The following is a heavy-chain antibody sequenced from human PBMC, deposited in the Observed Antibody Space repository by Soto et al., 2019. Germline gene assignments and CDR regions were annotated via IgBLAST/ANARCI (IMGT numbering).Heavy chain of an antibody. V-gene: IGHV4-61*01. CDR1: GGSVSSSTYH. D-gene: IGHD3-22*01. J-gene: IGHJ4*02. CDR2: MYYSGST. Sequence: QVQLQESGPGLVRPSETLSLTCIVSGGSVSSSTYHWSWIRQPPGKGLEWIGYMYYSGSTNYNPSLKGRVTISMDKSRNLFSLSLNSVTAADTAVYYCVLEYYHTIAYHKIDWGQGTLVTVSS. CDR3: VLEYYHTIAYHKID.